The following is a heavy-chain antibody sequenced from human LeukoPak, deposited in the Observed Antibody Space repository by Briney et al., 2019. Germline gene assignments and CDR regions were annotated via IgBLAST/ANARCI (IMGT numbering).Heavy chain of an antibody. V-gene: IGHV3-23*01. D-gene: IGHD2-15*01. CDR3: AKAVVVALRYPLLHYFDY. CDR2: ISGSGGST. J-gene: IGHJ4*02. CDR1: GFTFSSYG. Sequence: PGGSLRLSCAASGFTFSSYGMSWVRQAPGKGLEWVSAISGSGGSTYYADSVKGRFTISRDNSKNTLYLQMNSLRAEDTAVYYCAKAVVVALRYPLLHYFDYWGQGTLVTVSS.